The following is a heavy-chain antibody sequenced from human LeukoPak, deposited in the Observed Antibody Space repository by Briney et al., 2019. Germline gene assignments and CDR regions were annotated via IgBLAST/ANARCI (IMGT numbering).Heavy chain of an antibody. CDR1: GFTFSDYY. CDR2: ISSSSGYT. Sequence: PGGSLRLSCAASGFTFSDYYMSWIRQAPGKGLEWVSYISSSSGYTNYADSVKGRFTISRDNAKNSLYLQMNGLRAEDTAVYYCARVDEGRNGVTVGYWGQGTLVTVSS. V-gene: IGHV3-11*06. CDR3: ARVDEGRNGVTVGY. D-gene: IGHD2-8*01. J-gene: IGHJ4*02.